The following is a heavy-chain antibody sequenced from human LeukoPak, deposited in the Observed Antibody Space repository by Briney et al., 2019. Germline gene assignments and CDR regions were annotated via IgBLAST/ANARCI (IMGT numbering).Heavy chain of an antibody. CDR3: AKDRAWEVRGFGDYDY. V-gene: IGHV3-30*02. Sequence: PGGCLRLSCAPSGFILSSFDMHWVCQAPGKGLEWVAFIRFDGSNKYYADSVEGRFTISRDNSKNTLYLQMNSLRPEDTAVYYCAKDRAWEVRGFGDYDYWGQGTLVTVSA. D-gene: IGHD3-10*01. J-gene: IGHJ4*02. CDR1: GFILSSFD. CDR2: IRFDGSNK.